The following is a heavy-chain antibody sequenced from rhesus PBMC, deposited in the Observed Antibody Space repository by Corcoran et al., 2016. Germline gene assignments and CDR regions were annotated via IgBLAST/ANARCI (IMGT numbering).Heavy chain of an antibody. CDR1: GGSISRNY. D-gene: IGHD3-28*01. CDR3: ARHPFYYGSGYYVDY. J-gene: IGHJ4*01. CDR2: IGGSSGST. Sequence: QVQLQESGPGLVKPSETLSLTCAVSGGSISRNYRCWILHPPGTGLEWIGYIGGSSGSTYYNPSLKSRVTISKDTSKNQFSLKLSSVTAADTAVYYCARHPFYYGSGYYVDYWGQGVLVTVSS. V-gene: IGHV4-165*01.